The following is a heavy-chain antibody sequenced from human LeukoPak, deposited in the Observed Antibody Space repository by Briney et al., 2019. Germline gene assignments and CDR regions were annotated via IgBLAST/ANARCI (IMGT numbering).Heavy chain of an antibody. D-gene: IGHD5-18*01. V-gene: IGHV4-30-2*01. J-gene: IGHJ4*02. Sequence: LRLSCAASGFTFSSSAMSWVRQAPGKGLEWIGYIYHSGSTYYNPSLKSRVTISVDRSKNQFSLKLSSVTAADTAVYYCARAPIQLWSLDYWGQGTLVTVSS. CDR3: ARAPIQLWSLDY. CDR2: IYHSGST. CDR1: GFTFSSSA.